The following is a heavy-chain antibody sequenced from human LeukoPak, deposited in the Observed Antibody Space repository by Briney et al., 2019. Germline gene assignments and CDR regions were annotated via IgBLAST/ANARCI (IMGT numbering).Heavy chain of an antibody. CDR2: ISGGGAST. V-gene: IGHV3-23*01. J-gene: IGHJ4*02. CDR3: AKARRVVPAALSPFDY. Sequence: GGSLRLSCAASGFTFSSYAMSWVRQAPGKGLEWVSAISGGGASTYYADSVKGRFTISRDNSKNTLYLQMNSLRAEDTAVYYCAKARRVVPAALSPFDYWGQGTLVTVSS. D-gene: IGHD2-2*01. CDR1: GFTFSSYA.